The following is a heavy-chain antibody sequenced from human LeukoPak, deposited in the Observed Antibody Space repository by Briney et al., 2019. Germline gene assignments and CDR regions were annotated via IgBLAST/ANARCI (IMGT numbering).Heavy chain of an antibody. J-gene: IGHJ4*02. D-gene: IGHD5-18*01. CDR1: DGSISSSSYY. Sequence: SETLSLTCTVSDGSISSSSYYWGWIRQPPGKGLEWIGSIYYSGSTYYNPSLKSRVTISVDTSKNQFSLKLSSVTAADTAVYYCARDDSDTAMVTPFDYWGQGTLVTVSS. V-gene: IGHV4-39*07. CDR2: IYYSGST. CDR3: ARDDSDTAMVTPFDY.